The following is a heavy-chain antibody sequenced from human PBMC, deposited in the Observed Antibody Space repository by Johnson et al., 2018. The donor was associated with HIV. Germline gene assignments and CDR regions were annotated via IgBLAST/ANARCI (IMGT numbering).Heavy chain of an antibody. CDR1: GFTFSNAW. D-gene: IGHD3-16*01. V-gene: IGHV3-15*01. Sequence: EVQLVESGGGLVKPGGSLRLSCAASGFTFSNAWITWVRQGPGKGLEWVGRIKSKTDGGTTDYAAPVKGSFSISSDDSTNTLHMQMSSLKTEDTAVYYCWAQWTVITFGGPSAFDIWGQGTVVTVS. J-gene: IGHJ3*02. CDR2: IKSKTDGGTT. CDR3: WAQWTVITFGGPSAFDI.